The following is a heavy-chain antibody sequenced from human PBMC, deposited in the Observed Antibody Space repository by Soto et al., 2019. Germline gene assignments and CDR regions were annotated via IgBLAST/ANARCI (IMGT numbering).Heavy chain of an antibody. Sequence: QVQLVQSGAEVKKPGSSVKVSCKASGGTFSSYGISWVRQAPGQGLEWMGGIIPIFGTANYAQKFQGRVTITADESTSTAYMELSSLRSEDTTVYYCARAAQPRDYYYGMDVWGQGTTVTVSS. V-gene: IGHV1-69*12. J-gene: IGHJ6*02. CDR3: ARAAQPRDYYYGMDV. CDR1: GGTFSSYG. CDR2: IIPIFGTA.